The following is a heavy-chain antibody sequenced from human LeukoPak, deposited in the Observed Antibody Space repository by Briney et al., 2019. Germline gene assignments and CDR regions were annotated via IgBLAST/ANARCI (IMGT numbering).Heavy chain of an antibody. CDR3: AKAAAPGDIVVVPAASLVDDAFDI. J-gene: IGHJ3*02. Sequence: GGSLRLSCAASGFTFSSYAMSWVRQAPGKGLEWVSAISGSGGSTYYADSVKGRFTISRDNSKNTLYLQMNSLRAEDTAVYYCAKAAAPGDIVVVPAASLVDDAFDIWGQGTMVTVSS. CDR2: ISGSGGST. V-gene: IGHV3-23*01. D-gene: IGHD2-2*01. CDR1: GFTFSSYA.